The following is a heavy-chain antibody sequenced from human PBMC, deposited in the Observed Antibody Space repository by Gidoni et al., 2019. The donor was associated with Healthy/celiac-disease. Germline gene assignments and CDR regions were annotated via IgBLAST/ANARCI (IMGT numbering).Heavy chain of an antibody. V-gene: IGHV2-70*01. CDR3: ARIRLGYSSGWYYFDY. J-gene: IGHJ4*02. D-gene: IGHD6-19*01. CDR1: GFSPTTSGMC. CDR2: IDWDADK. Sequence: QVTLRESGPALVKPTQTLTLPCTFSGFSPTTSGMCVSWIRQPPGKALEWLALIDWDADKYYSTSLKTRLTISKDTSKNQVVLTMTNMDPVETATYYCARIRLGYSSGWYYFDYWGQGTLVTVSS.